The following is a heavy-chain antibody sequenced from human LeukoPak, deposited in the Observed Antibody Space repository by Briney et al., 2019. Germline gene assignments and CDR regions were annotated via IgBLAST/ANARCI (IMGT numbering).Heavy chain of an antibody. J-gene: IGHJ4*02. D-gene: IGHD3-22*01. V-gene: IGHV3-74*01. CDR1: GFTFSSYW. Sequence: GGSLRLSCAASGFTFSSYWMHWVRQAPGKGLVWVSRINSDGSSTSYADSVKGRFTISRDNAKNTLYLQMNSLRAEDTAVYYCARENLGRYYGSSGYFDYWGQGTLVTVSS. CDR2: INSDGSST. CDR3: ARENLGRYYGSSGYFDY.